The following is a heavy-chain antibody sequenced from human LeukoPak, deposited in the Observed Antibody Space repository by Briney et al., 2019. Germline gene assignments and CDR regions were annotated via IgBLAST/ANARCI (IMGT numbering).Heavy chain of an antibody. Sequence: PGGSLRLSCAASGFTFSNAWMSWVRQAPGKGLEWVGRIKSKSGGGTADFAAPLKGRFTMSRDDSKNALYLQMNSLKTEDTAVYYCAAYTSSYSDYWGQGTLVTVSS. J-gene: IGHJ4*02. CDR3: AAYTSSYSDY. V-gene: IGHV3-15*01. CDR1: GFTFSNAW. D-gene: IGHD3-22*01. CDR2: IKSKSGGGTA.